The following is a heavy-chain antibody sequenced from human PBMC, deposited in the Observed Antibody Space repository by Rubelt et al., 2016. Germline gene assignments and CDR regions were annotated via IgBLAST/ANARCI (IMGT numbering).Heavy chain of an antibody. CDR1: GGSISSSVYH. V-gene: IGHV4-39*01. CDR2: IDYTGTT. Sequence: QVQLQQWGAGLLKPSETLSLTCAVYGGSISSSVYHWGWIRQPPGKGLEWIVIIDYTGTTYYNPSLKSRVTLSVDTSKNQFSLKRTSGTAADTAVYYCARHGTGYNWSSDDGFDLWGQGTEVTVSS. CDR3: ARHGTGYNWSSDDGFDL. D-gene: IGHD1-20*01. J-gene: IGHJ3*01.